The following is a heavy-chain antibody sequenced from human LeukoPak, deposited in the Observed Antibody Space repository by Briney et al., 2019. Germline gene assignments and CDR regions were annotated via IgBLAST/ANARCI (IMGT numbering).Heavy chain of an antibody. CDR2: MNPNSGNT. CDR1: GGTFSSYA. Sequence: GASVKVSCKASGGTFSSYAISWVRQATGQGLEWMGWMNPNSGNTGYAQKFQGRVTITRNTSIGTAYMELSSLRSEDTAVYYCARGRTAMVTYDYWGQGTLVTVSS. J-gene: IGHJ4*01. D-gene: IGHD5-18*01. CDR3: ARGRTAMVTYDY. V-gene: IGHV1-8*03.